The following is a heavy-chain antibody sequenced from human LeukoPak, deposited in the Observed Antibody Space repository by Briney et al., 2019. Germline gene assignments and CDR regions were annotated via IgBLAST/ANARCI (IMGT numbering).Heavy chain of an antibody. D-gene: IGHD3-22*01. J-gene: IGHJ4*02. V-gene: IGHV3-30-3*01. CDR3: ARDRNYYDSSAMDY. Sequence: GRSLRLSCAASGFTFSSYAMHWVRQAPGKGLEWVAVKSYDGSNKYYADSVKGRFTISRDNSKNTLYLQMNSLRAEDTAVYYCARDRNYYDSSAMDYWGQGTLVTVSS. CDR2: KSYDGSNK. CDR1: GFTFSSYA.